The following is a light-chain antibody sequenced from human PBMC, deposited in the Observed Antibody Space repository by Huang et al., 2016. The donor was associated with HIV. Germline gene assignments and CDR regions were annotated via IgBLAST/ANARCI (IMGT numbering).Light chain of an antibody. CDR1: QSVNNNF. Sequence: EIVLTQSPGTLSLSPGERATLSCRARQSVNNNFLAWYQQKPGQAPRLFIYGASSRATGVPDRFSGSGSGTDFTLTISRLEPEDFAVYYCHQYGDSRGTFGQGTKVEIK. CDR2: GAS. CDR3: HQYGDSRGT. J-gene: IGKJ1*01. V-gene: IGKV3-20*01.